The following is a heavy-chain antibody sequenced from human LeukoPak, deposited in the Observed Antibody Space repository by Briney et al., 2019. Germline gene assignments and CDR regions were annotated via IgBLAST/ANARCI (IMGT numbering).Heavy chain of an antibody. Sequence: GGSLRLSCAASGFTFSGSAMHWVRQASGKGLEWVGRIRSKANSYATAYAASVKGRFTISRDASKNTAYLQMNSLKTEATAVYYCTSSYCSGGSCYRRYNYYYYMDVWGKGTTVTVSS. D-gene: IGHD2-15*01. CDR1: GFTFSGSA. CDR2: IRSKANSYAT. J-gene: IGHJ6*03. V-gene: IGHV3-73*01. CDR3: TSSYCSGGSCYRRYNYYYYMDV.